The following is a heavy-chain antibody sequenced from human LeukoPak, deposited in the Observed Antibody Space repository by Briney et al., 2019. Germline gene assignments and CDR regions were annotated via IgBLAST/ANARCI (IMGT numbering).Heavy chain of an antibody. CDR1: GGTFSSYA. CDR3: ASYYGSGSYHRDYYYGMDV. D-gene: IGHD3-10*01. J-gene: IGHJ6*04. CDR2: IIPIFGTA. Sequence: GASVKVSCKASGGTFSSYAISWVRQAPGQGLEWMGGIIPIFGTAKYAQKFQGRVTITADESTSTAYMELSSLRSEDTAVYYCASYYGSGSYHRDYYYGMDVWGKGTTVTVSS. V-gene: IGHV1-69*13.